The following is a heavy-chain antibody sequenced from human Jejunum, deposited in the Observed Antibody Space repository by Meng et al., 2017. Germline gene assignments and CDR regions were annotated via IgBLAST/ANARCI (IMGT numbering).Heavy chain of an antibody. CDR3: ARDHWGSLDY. V-gene: IGHV4-61*08. CDR1: GGSVSSSGYQ. J-gene: IGHJ4*02. D-gene: IGHD7-27*01. CDR2: AST. Sequence: QLQESGPGLVRPPETPSLICAVSGGSVSSSGYQWGWIRQPPGKGLEWIGYASTNYNPSLKSRVTISVDTSKNQFSLKLTSVTAADTAVYYCARDHWGSLDYWGQGVLVTVSS.